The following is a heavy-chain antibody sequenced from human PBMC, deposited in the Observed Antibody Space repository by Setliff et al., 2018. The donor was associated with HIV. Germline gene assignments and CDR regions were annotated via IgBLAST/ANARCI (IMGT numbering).Heavy chain of an antibody. CDR2: IYHSGNT. V-gene: IGHV4-38-2*02. CDR3: ARGGAVSADFDS. J-gene: IGHJ5*01. D-gene: IGHD3-16*01. Sequence: SETLSLTCTVSGYSISSGYYWGWIRQPPGKGLEWIGSIYHSGNTQYNPSLKSRVTMSEETSKNQFSLKLKSVTAADTAIYFCARGGAVSADFDSWGQGILVTVSS. CDR1: GYSISSGYY.